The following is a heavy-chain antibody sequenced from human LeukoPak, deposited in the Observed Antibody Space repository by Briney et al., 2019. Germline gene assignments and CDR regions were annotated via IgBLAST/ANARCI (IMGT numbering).Heavy chain of an antibody. V-gene: IGHV1-8*01. CDR2: MNPNSGNT. Sequence: ASVKVSCKASGYTFTSYDIHWVRQATGQGLEWMGWMNPNSGNTGYAQKFQGRVTMTRNTSISTAYMELSSLRSEDTAVYYCARGRKQRLWTRSGYDYWGQGTLVTVSS. CDR1: GYTFTSYD. J-gene: IGHJ4*02. CDR3: ARGRKQRLWTRSGYDY. D-gene: IGHD3-22*01.